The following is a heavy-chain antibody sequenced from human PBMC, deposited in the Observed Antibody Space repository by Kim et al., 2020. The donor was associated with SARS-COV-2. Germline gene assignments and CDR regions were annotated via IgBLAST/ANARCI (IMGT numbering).Heavy chain of an antibody. J-gene: IGHJ6*01. CDR1: GYSLPSYG. CDR3: ARDLRFTMVSGIILGHYGM. Sequence: ASVKVSCKASGYSLPSYGMNWVRQAPGQGLEWMGWLNTNTGDPTYAQGFTGRFVFSLDTSVSTAYLQISSLKAEDTAVYYCARDLRFTMVSGIILGHYGM. D-gene: IGHD3-10*01. V-gene: IGHV7-4-1*02. CDR2: LNTNTGDP.